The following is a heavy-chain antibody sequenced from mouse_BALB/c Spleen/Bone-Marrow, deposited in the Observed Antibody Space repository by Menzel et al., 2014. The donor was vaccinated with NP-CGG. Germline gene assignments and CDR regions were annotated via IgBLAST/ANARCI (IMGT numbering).Heavy chain of an antibody. J-gene: IGHJ4*01. CDR2: ISTGSSTI. CDR1: GFTLSSFG. Sequence: EVQLQESGGGLVQPGGSRKLSCAASGFTLSSFGMHWVRQAPEKGLEWVAYISTGSSTIYYADTVKGRFTISRDNPKNTLFLQMTSLRSEDTAMYYCARSDGAMDYWGQGTSVTVSS. D-gene: IGHD2-3*01. CDR3: ARSDGAMDY. V-gene: IGHV5-17*02.